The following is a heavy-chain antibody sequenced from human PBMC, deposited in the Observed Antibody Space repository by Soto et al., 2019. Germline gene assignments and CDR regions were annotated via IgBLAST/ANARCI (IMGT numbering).Heavy chain of an antibody. D-gene: IGHD2-15*01. J-gene: IGHJ4*02. V-gene: IGHV3-15*01. CDR3: TTERWSTYYFDY. CDR2: IKSKTDGGTT. Sequence: GGSLRLSCAASGFTFSNAWMSWVRQAPGKGLEWVGHIKSKTDGGTTDYAAPVKGRFTISRDDSKNTLYLQMNSLKTEDTAVYYCTTERWSTYYFDYWGQGTLVTVSS. CDR1: GFTFSNAW.